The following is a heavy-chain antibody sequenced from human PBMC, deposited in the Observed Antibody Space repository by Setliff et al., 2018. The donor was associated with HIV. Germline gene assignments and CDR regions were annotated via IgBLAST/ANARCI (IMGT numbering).Heavy chain of an antibody. J-gene: IGHJ4*02. V-gene: IGHV3-23*01. D-gene: IGHD3-10*01. Sequence: PGESLKISCKGSGYSFTSYWVAWVRQMPGKGLEWVSVIGSNGGSTYYADSVKGRFTVSRDNSKNTLYLQMNSLTSEDTAMYYCVRGVSPSIWGLGTLVTVSS. CDR3: VRGVSPSI. CDR2: IGSNGGST. CDR1: GYSFTSYW.